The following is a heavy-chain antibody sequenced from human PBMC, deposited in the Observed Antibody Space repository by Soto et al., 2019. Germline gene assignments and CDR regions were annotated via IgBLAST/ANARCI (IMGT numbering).Heavy chain of an antibody. CDR1: GGTFSSYA. J-gene: IGHJ6*02. V-gene: IGHV1-69*13. D-gene: IGHD6-19*01. CDR3: ATRRSIAVAGPRYYYYYYGMDV. CDR2: IIPIFGTA. Sequence: SVKVSCKASGGTFSSYAISWVRQAPGQGLERMGGIIPIFGTANYAQKFQGRVTITADESTSTAYMELSSLRSEDTAVYYCATRRSIAVAGPRYYYYYYGMDVWGQGTTVTVSS.